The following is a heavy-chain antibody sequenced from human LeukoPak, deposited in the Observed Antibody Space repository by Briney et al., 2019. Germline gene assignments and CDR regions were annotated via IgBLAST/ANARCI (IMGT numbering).Heavy chain of an antibody. CDR2: ISGRGGST. V-gene: IGHV3-23*01. J-gene: IGHJ4*02. CDR1: GFTFSNYA. D-gene: IGHD3-10*01. CDR3: AKDTSSSGSYFDY. Sequence: GGSLRLSCVVSGFTFSNYAISWVRQAPGKGLEWVSAISGRGGSTYYVDSVKGRFTISRDNSKNTLYLQMNSLRAEDTAVYFCAKDTSSSGSYFDYWGQGTLVTVSS.